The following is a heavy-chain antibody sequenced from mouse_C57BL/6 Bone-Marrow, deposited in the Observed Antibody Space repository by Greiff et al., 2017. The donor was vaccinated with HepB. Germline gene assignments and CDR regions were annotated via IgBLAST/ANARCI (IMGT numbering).Heavy chain of an antibody. CDR2: IYPRSGNT. D-gene: IGHD1-1*01. CDR1: GYTFTSYG. J-gene: IGHJ2*01. Sequence: QVHVKQSGAELARPGASVKLSCKASGYTFTSYGISWVKQRTGQGLEWIGEIYPRSGNTYYNEKFKGKATLTADKSSSTAYMELRSLTSEDSAVYFCAPPVITTVVAKGYWGQGTTLTVSS. CDR3: APPVITTVVAKGY. V-gene: IGHV1-81*01.